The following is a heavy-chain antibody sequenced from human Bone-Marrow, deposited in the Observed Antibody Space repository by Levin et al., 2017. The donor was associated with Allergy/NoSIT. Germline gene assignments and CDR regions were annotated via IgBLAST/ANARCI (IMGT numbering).Heavy chain of an antibody. Sequence: PSETLSLTCTVSGASISSFFWSWIRQPPGKGLEWLGYVYYTGSTSYNPSLKSRVTMSVDTSRNHFSLRLRSLIAADTAVYYCARAGTTWDEAFDIWGQGRMVTVSS. V-gene: IGHV4-59*01. J-gene: IGHJ3*02. CDR1: GASISSFF. CDR2: VYYTGST. D-gene: IGHD1-1*01. CDR3: ARAGTTWDEAFDI.